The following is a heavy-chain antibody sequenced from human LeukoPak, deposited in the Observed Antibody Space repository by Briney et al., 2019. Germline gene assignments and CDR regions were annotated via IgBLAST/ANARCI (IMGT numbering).Heavy chain of an antibody. V-gene: IGHV3-53*01. CDR3: ARDGGSFRRPFDY. J-gene: IGHJ4*02. Sequence: GGSLRLSCAASGFTFSDYYMSWVRQAPGKGLEWVSILYSGGTTYYADSVKGRFTVSRDHSKNTLYLQMNSLRAEDTAIYYCARDGGSFRRPFDYWGQGTLVTVSS. CDR1: GFTFSDYY. CDR2: LYSGGTT. D-gene: IGHD1-26*01.